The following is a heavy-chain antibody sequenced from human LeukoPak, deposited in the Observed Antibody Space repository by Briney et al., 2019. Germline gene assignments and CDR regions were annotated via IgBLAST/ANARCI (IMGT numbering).Heavy chain of an antibody. CDR2: FNSRSGII. D-gene: IGHD4-17*01. J-gene: IGHJ4*02. CDR1: GFTFSNYA. CDR3: ARDARDYGDYDY. V-gene: IGHV3-48*01. Sequence: GGSLRLSCAASGFTFSNYAMNWVRQAPGKGLEWVSYFNSRSGIIRYADSVKGRFTISRDNAKKSLDLQMNSLRAEDTAVYYCARDARDYGDYDYWGQGTLVTVSS.